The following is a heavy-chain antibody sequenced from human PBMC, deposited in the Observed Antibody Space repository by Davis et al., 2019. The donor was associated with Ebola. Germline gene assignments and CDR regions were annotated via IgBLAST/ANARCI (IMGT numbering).Heavy chain of an antibody. D-gene: IGHD5-24*01. V-gene: IGHV3-53*01. Sequence: PGGSLRLSCEVSGVTVDSGYLTWVRQAPGKGLEWISVIYVGGSTYYADSVKGRFTISRDKSKNELYLQMDSLTPEDTAVYYCSRIKRWLTQFENWGRGTLVTVSS. CDR1: GVTVDSGY. CDR2: IYVGGST. CDR3: SRIKRWLTQFEN. J-gene: IGHJ4*02.